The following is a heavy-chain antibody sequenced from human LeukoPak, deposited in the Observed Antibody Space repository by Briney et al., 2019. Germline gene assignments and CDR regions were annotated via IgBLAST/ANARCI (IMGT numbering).Heavy chain of an antibody. Sequence: GGSLRLSCAASGFTVSSNYINWVRQAPGKGLEWVSLIYSGGTTYYADSVKGRFTISRDNSKSTVHLQTNNLRAEDTAMYFCARRLYIVRGAFDIWGQGTMVTVSS. V-gene: IGHV3-53*01. CDR1: GFTVSSNY. J-gene: IGHJ3*02. CDR3: ARRLYIVRGAFDI. D-gene: IGHD2/OR15-2a*01. CDR2: IYSGGTT.